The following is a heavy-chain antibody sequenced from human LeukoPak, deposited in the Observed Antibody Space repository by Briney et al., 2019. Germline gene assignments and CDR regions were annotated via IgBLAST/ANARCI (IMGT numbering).Heavy chain of an antibody. V-gene: IGHV1-46*01. D-gene: IGHD6-25*01. J-gene: IGHJ4*02. CDR1: GYTFTSYY. Sequence: ASVKVSCKASGYTFTSYYMHWVRQAPGQGLEWMGIINPSGGSTSYAQKFQGRVTMTRDTSTSTVYMELSSLRSEDTAVYYCARGPVSQRLLPFGDFDYWGQGTLVTVSS. CDR3: ARGPVSQRLLPFGDFDY. CDR2: INPSGGST.